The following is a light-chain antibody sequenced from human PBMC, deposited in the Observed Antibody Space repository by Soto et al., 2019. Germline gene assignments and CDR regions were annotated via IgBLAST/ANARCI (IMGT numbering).Light chain of an antibody. Sequence: DIQMTQSPSTLSASVGDIVSITCRASQSISNGLAWYQQKPGKAPKLLIYDDSSLESGVPSRFSGSGSGTEFTHTISGLQPDDFATYCCQQYTSYSGGLTCGGGTKGEIK. V-gene: IGKV1-5*01. J-gene: IGKJ4*01. CDR1: QSISNG. CDR2: DDS. CDR3: QQYTSYSGGLT.